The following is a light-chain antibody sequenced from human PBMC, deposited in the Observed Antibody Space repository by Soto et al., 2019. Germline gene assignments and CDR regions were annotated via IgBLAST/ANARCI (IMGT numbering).Light chain of an antibody. CDR2: DND. V-gene: IGLV3-21*02. Sequence: SYELTQPPSVSVAPGQTARFTWGGSNIAAKAVHWFQQRPGQAPVLVVYDNDDRPSGIPERFSGSTSGNTATLTIRRVEAGDEADYYCQLWDGVSRHVVFGGGTKVTVL. CDR1: NIAAKA. CDR3: QLWDGVSRHVV. J-gene: IGLJ2*01.